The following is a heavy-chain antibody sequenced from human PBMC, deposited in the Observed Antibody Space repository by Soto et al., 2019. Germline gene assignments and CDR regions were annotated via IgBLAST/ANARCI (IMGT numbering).Heavy chain of an antibody. CDR2: IYHSGST. CDR1: GYSISSGYY. Sequence: SETLSLTCAVSGYSISSGYYWGWIRQPPGKGLEWIGSIYHSGSTYYNPSLKSRVTISVDTSKNQFPLKLSSVTAADTAVYYCARGSGCSGGSCYSDYYYYYGMDVWGQGTTVTV. D-gene: IGHD2-15*01. V-gene: IGHV4-38-2*01. J-gene: IGHJ6*02. CDR3: ARGSGCSGGSCYSDYYYYYGMDV.